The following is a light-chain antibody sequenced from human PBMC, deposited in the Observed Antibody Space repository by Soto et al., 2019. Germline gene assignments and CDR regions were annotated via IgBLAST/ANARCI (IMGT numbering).Light chain of an antibody. CDR3: SSYTSTSRYV. CDR2: EVT. CDR1: SSDVGKYDR. Sequence: QSALTQPPSVSGSPGQSVTISCTGTSSDVGKYDRVSWYQQHPGTAPKLIIYEVTNRPSGVPARFSGSKSGNTASLTISGRQAEDEADYYCSSYTSTSRYVFGAGTKLTVL. J-gene: IGLJ1*01. V-gene: IGLV2-18*02.